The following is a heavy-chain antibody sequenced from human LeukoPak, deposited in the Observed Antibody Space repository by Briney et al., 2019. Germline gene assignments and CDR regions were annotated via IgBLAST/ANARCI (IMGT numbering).Heavy chain of an antibody. CDR3: AGASGGNRPFDY. CDR2: IGSANSYI. CDR1: GFTFSSYS. D-gene: IGHD1-14*01. J-gene: IGHJ4*02. Sequence: GGSLTLSCAASGFTFSSYSMNWVRQAPGKGLEWVSSIGSANSYIYYADSLKGRFTISRDNAKNSLYLQMNSLRAEDTAVHYCAGASGGNRPFDYWGQGTLVTVSS. V-gene: IGHV3-21*01.